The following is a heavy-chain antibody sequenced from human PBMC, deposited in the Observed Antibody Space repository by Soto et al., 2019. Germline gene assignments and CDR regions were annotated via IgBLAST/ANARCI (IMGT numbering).Heavy chain of an antibody. Sequence: SETLFLTCAVSNYSIRSGYYWGWIRQPPGKGLEWIGSMYYSGTTYYNPSLKSRVTISVDTSKNQFSLNLSSVTAADTAVYYCARVIAKVFDYWGQGILVTVSS. CDR2: MYYSGTT. V-gene: IGHV4-38-2*01. CDR3: ARVIAKVFDY. CDR1: NYSIRSGYY. D-gene: IGHD2-21*01. J-gene: IGHJ4*02.